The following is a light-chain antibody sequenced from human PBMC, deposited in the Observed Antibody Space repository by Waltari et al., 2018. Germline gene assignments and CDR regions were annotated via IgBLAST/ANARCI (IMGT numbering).Light chain of an antibody. J-gene: IGLJ3*02. V-gene: IGLV3-27*01. Sequence: SYELTQPSSVSVSPGQTARNTCSGDILAKKYARWFQQKPGQAPVLVIYKDSDRPSGIPVIFSGSSSETTVTLTISGAQVGDEADYYCYSATDDSLGVFGGGTKLTVL. CDR1: ILAKKY. CDR3: YSATDDSLGV. CDR2: KDS.